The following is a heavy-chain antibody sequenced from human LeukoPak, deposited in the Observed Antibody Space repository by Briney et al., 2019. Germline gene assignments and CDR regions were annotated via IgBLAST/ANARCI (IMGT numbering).Heavy chain of an antibody. CDR2: VFRTGRT. J-gene: IGHJ4*02. V-gene: IGHV4-30-2*01. CDR3: ARFCGGDCLSFDY. CDR1: GGSTNTGGYF. Sequence: SQTLSLTCSVSGGSTNTGGYFWSWIRQPPGKGLEWIGYVFRTGRTSYNPSLESRVTISVDTSKNQFSLKLSSVTAADTAVYYCARFCGGDCLSFDYWGQGTLVTVSS. D-gene: IGHD2-21*01.